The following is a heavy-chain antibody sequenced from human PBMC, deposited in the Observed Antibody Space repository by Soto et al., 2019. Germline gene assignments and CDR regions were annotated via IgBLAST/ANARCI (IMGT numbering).Heavy chain of an antibody. CDR1: GYRFTNYA. D-gene: IGHD2-15*01. J-gene: IGHJ4*02. CDR3: ARDGSYCSGGSCYSFDF. CDR2: INAGNGNT. V-gene: IGHV1-3*01. Sequence: QVLLVQSGAEVEKPGASVKVSCKASGYRFTNYAMHWVRQAPGQSLEWMGWINAGNGNTKYSQRFQGRVTITRDTSARTAYMELSSLRSEDTAVYYCARDGSYCSGGSCYSFDFWGQGTLVTVSS.